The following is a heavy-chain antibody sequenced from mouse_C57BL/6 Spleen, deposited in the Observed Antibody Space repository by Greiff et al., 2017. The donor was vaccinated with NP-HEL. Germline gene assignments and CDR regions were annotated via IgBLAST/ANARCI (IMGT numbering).Heavy chain of an antibody. Sequence: EVMLVESGGGLVKPGGSLKLSCAASGFTFSSYAMSWVRQTPEKRLEWVATISDGGSYTYYPDNVKGRFTISRDNAKNNLYLQMSHLKSEDTAMYYCARDGDYGVFYAMDYWGQGTSVTVSA. D-gene: IGHD2-4*01. J-gene: IGHJ4*01. CDR1: GFTFSSYA. V-gene: IGHV5-4*01. CDR3: ARDGDYGVFYAMDY. CDR2: ISDGGSYT.